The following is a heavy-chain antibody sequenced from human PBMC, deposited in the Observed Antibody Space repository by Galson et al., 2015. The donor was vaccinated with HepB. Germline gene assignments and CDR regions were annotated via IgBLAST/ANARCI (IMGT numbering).Heavy chain of an antibody. V-gene: IGHV3-21*01. D-gene: IGHD3-10*01. CDR1: GFTFSSYS. CDR2: ISAGNNYI. Sequence: SLRLSCAASGFTFSSYSMNWVRQAPGKGLEWVSSISAGNNYIDYAESVKGRFTIFRDNAKNSLYMQMNSLRTEDTALYYCARVDYGSGNYYGNWFDPWGQGTLVTVSS. J-gene: IGHJ5*02. CDR3: ARVDYGSGNYYGNWFDP.